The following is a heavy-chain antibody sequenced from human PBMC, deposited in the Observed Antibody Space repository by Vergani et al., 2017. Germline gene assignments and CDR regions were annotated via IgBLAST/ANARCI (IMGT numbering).Heavy chain of an antibody. CDR2: IYYSGST. CDR1: GGSISSYY. CDR3: ARALKGGPFDY. J-gene: IGHJ4*02. Sequence: QVQLQESGPGLVQPSETLSLTCTVSGGSISSYYWSWIRQPPGKGLEWIGYIYYSGSTNYNPSLKSRVTISVDTSKNQFSLKLSSVTAADTAVYYCARALKGGPFDYWGQGTLVTVSS. D-gene: IGHD3-16*01. V-gene: IGHV4-59*01.